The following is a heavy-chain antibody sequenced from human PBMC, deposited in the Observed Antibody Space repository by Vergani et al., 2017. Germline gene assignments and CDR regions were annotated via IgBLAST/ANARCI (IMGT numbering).Heavy chain of an antibody. CDR1: GFTFSSYW. CDR3: AREGGPGAYYMDV. CDR2: IKQDGSEK. J-gene: IGHJ6*03. V-gene: IGHV3-7*01. Sequence: EVQLVESGGGLVQPGGSLRLSCAASGFTFSSYWMSWVRQAPGKGLEWVANIKQDGSEKYYVDSVKGRFTISRDNAKNSLYLQMNSLRAEDTAVYYCAREGGPGAYYMDVWGKGTTVTVS. D-gene: IGHD1-26*01.